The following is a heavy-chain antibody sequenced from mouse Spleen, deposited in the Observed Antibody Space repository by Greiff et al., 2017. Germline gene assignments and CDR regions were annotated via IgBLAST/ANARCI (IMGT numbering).Heavy chain of an antibody. D-gene: IGHD2-4*01. J-gene: IGHJ4*01. V-gene: IGHV1-39*01. CDR3: AGYDYDHYYAMDY. CDR1: GYTFTDYN. Sequence: EVQLQQSGPELVKPGASVKMSCKASGYTFTDYNMHWVKQSHGKSLEWIGVINPNYGTTSYNQKFKGKATLTVDQSSSTAYMQLNSLTSEDSAVYYCAGYDYDHYYAMDYWGQGTSVTVSS. CDR2: INPNYGTT.